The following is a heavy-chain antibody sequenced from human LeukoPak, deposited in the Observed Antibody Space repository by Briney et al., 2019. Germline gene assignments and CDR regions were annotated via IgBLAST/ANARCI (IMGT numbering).Heavy chain of an antibody. D-gene: IGHD6-13*01. Sequence: GGSLRLSCAASGFTFSDYTMSWVRQAPGKGLEWVSSISGSGSYIYYADSVKGRFTVSRDNSQNTLYLQMTSLRVEGTAIYYCAKARVELGRSNWLCEYWGQGTLVTVSS. CDR2: ISGSGSYI. CDR3: AKARVELGRSNWLCEY. V-gene: IGHV3-23*01. CDR1: GFTFSDYT. J-gene: IGHJ4*02.